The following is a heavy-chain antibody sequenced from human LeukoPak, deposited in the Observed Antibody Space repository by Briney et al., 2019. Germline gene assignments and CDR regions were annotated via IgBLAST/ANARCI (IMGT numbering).Heavy chain of an antibody. J-gene: IGHJ4*02. CDR3: ARGGSGTNPFDY. CDR2: ISAYNGNT. CDR1: GYPFVSSG. D-gene: IGHD6-19*01. Sequence: EASVKVSCKASGYPFVSSGISWVRQAPGQGLEWMGWISAYNGNTIYAQKFQGRVTMTTDTSTSAAYMELRSLRSDDTAVYYCARGGSGTNPFDYWGQGTLVTVSS. V-gene: IGHV1-18*01.